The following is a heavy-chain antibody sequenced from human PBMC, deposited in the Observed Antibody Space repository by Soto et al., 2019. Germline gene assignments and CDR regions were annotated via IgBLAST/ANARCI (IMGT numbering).Heavy chain of an antibody. V-gene: IGHV5-51*01. CDR3: ARKDSGYGS. CDR1: VYSFSGYW. CDR2: IYPGDSDT. D-gene: IGHD5-12*01. J-gene: IGHJ4*02. Sequence: GESVKISCKVFVYSFSGYWVGWMRQMPGKGLEWMGIIYPGDSDTRYSPSFQGQVTISADKSISTAYLQWGSLKASDTAMYYCARKDSGYGSWGEGTLVTVPS.